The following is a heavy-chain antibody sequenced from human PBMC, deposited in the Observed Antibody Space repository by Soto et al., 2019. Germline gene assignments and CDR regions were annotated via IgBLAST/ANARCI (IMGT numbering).Heavy chain of an antibody. J-gene: IGHJ4*02. D-gene: IGHD5-12*01. Sequence: ASXKVSCKASGYTFTSYGINWVRQAPGQGLEWMGWISAYNGNTHYAQKLQGRVTMTTDTSTSTAYMELRSLRSDDTAVYYCARVQSGYDFAYWGQGTLVPVSS. CDR2: ISAYNGNT. CDR3: ARVQSGYDFAY. V-gene: IGHV1-18*01. CDR1: GYTFTSYG.